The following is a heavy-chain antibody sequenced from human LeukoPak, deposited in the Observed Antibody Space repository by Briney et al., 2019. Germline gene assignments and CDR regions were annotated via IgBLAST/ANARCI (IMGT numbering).Heavy chain of an antibody. D-gene: IGHD2-15*01. J-gene: IGHJ1*01. Sequence: GGSLRLSCAASGFTFSSYWMSWVRQAPGKGLEWVATIKQDGSEKYYVDSVRGRFTISRDNAKNSLYLQMNSLRAEDTAVYYCARGLYCSGGSCWVYFQHWGQGTLVTVSS. CDR2: IKQDGSEK. CDR1: GFTFSSYW. V-gene: IGHV3-7*01. CDR3: ARGLYCSGGSCWVYFQH.